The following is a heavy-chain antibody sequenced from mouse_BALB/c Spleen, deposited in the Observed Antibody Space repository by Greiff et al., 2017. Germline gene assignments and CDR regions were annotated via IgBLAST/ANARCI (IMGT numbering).Heavy chain of an antibody. CDR1: GYTFTSYV. D-gene: IGHD1-1*01. Sequence: EVKLVESGPELVKPGASVKMSCKASGYTFTSYVMHWVKQKPGQGLEWIGYINPYNDGTKYNEKFKGKATLTSDKSSSTAYMELSSLTSEDSAVYYCATTVVPWYFDVWGAGTTVTVSS. CDR2: INPYNDGT. CDR3: ATTVVPWYFDV. V-gene: IGHV1-14*01. J-gene: IGHJ1*01.